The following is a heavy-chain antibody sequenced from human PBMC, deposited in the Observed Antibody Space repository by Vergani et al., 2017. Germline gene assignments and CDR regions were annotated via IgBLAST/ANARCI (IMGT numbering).Heavy chain of an antibody. CDR2: VPHSGST. CDR1: NSSINSNYY. V-gene: IGHV4-38-2*01. J-gene: IGHJ4*02. D-gene: IGHD3-9*01. Sequence: QVQLQESGPGLVQPAETLSLTCVVSNSSINSNYYWGWIRQSPGKRLEWIGSVPHSGSTFSTPSLKSRVTISVDKSKKLISLILNSVTAADTAVYYCVRDALNYDVLTDYYMYHDSWGEGTLVTVSS. CDR3: VRDALNYDVLTDYYMYHDS.